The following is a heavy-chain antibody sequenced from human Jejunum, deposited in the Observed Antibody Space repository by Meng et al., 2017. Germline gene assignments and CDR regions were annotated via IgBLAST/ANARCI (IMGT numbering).Heavy chain of an antibody. CDR2: IRNKANSFTT. CDR3: TRAPGDGYFDS. D-gene: IGHD5-24*01. V-gene: IGHV3-72*01. CDR1: GFTFSDYY. J-gene: IGHJ4*02. Sequence: VQLVGFGGGLVQPGGSLRLSCAASGFTFSDYYMDWVRQAPGKGLEWVARIRNKANSFTTEYAASVKGRFTISRDESKNSLYLQMNSLTTEDTAIYYCTRAPGDGYFDSWGQGALVTVSS.